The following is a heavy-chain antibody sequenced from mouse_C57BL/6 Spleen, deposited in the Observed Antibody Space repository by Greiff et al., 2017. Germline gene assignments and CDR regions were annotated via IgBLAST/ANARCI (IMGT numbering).Heavy chain of an antibody. D-gene: IGHD4-1*01. CDR2: IDPEDGET. J-gene: IGHJ4*01. CDR3: ARDLGNYYAMDY. Sequence: VQLQQSGAELVKPGASVKLSCTASGFNIKDYYMHWVKQRTEQGLEWIGRIDPEDGETKYAPKFQGKATITADTSSNPADLQLSSLTSEDTAVYYCARDLGNYYAMDYWGQGTSVTVSS. V-gene: IGHV14-2*01. CDR1: GFNIKDYY.